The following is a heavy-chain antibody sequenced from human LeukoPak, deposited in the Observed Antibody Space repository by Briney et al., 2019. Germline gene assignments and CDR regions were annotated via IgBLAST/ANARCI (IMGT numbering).Heavy chain of an antibody. Sequence: SGGSLRLSCAASGFTFSSYGMHWVRQAPGKGLEWVAVIWYDGSNKYYADSVKGRFTISRDNSKNTLYLQMNSLRAEDTAVYYCARDLVAAAFDYWGQGTLVTVSS. CDR2: IWYDGSNK. J-gene: IGHJ4*02. CDR1: GFTFSSYG. CDR3: ARDLVAAAFDY. D-gene: IGHD2-15*01. V-gene: IGHV3-33*08.